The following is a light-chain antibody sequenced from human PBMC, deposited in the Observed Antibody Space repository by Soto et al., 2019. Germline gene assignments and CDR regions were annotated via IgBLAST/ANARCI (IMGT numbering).Light chain of an antibody. CDR2: DVS. Sequence: QSVLTQPASVSGSPGQSITISCTATSSDVGGYNYVSWYQQHPGKAPKLMIYDVSNRPSGVSNRFSGSKSGNTASLTISGLQAEDEADYYCSSYTSSSPLGFGTGTKVTGL. V-gene: IGLV2-14*01. J-gene: IGLJ1*01. CDR1: SSDVGGYNY. CDR3: SSYTSSSPLG.